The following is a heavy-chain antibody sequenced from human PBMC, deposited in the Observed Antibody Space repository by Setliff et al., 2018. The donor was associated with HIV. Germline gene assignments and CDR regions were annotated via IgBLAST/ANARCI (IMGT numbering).Heavy chain of an antibody. V-gene: IGHV4-4*02. CDR2: IYHSGST. CDR1: GGSISTSNW. Sequence: SETLSLTCVVSGGSISTSNWWSWVRQPPGKGLEWIGEIYHSGSTNYNSSLKSRVTISVDKSKNLFSLKLSSVTAADTAMYYCARLCIAAAGTRSIPWYFDLWGRGTLVTVSS. J-gene: IGHJ2*01. CDR3: ARLCIAAAGTRSIPWYFDL. D-gene: IGHD6-13*01.